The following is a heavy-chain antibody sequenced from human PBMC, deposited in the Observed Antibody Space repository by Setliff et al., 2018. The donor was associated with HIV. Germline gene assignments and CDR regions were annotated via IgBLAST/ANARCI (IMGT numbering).Heavy chain of an antibody. J-gene: IGHJ4*02. CDR1: GFTFSGSA. Sequence: VGSLRLSCAASGFTFSGSAMHWVRQASGKGLEWVGRIRSKGYGSATAYAASVKGRFTISRDDSKNTAYLQMDSLKTEDTAVYYCTRHSTDPWSLLDYWGQGTLVTVSS. D-gene: IGHD1-1*01. V-gene: IGHV3-73*01. CDR2: IRSKGYGSAT. CDR3: TRHSTDPWSLLDY.